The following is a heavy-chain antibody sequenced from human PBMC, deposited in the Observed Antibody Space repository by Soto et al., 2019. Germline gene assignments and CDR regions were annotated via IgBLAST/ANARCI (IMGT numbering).Heavy chain of an antibody. CDR2: ISSISSYI. CDR1: GFTFSSYS. Sequence: EVQLVESGGGLVKPGGSLRLSCAASGFTFSSYSMNWVRQAPGKGLEWVSSISSISSYIYYADSVKGRFTISRDNEQNSLNLQMNSLRAEDTAVYYCASIPLGYDAFDIWGQGTMVTVSS. V-gene: IGHV3-21*01. J-gene: IGHJ3*02. D-gene: IGHD2-15*01. CDR3: ASIPLGYDAFDI.